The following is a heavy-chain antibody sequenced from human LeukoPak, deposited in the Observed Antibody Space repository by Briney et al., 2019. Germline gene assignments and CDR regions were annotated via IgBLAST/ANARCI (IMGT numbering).Heavy chain of an antibody. D-gene: IGHD2-2*02. CDR2: IYSGGST. CDR1: GFTVSSNY. Sequence: QPGGSLRLSCAASGFTVSSNYMSWVRQAPGKGLEWVSVIYSGGSTYYADSVKGRFTISRDNSKNTLYLQMNSPRAEDTAVYYCAKNPGYCSGISCYNWKYYCYMDVWGKGTTVTVSS. V-gene: IGHV3-53*01. J-gene: IGHJ6*03. CDR3: AKNPGYCSGISCYNWKYYCYMDV.